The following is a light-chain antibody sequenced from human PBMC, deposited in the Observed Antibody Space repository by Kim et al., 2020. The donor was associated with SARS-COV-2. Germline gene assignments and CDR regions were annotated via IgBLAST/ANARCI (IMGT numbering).Light chain of an antibody. CDR2: GAS. Sequence: PGERATHSCRASQSVSSSYLAWYQQKPGQAPRLLIYGASSRATGIPDRFSGSGSGTDFTLTISRLEPEDFAVYYCQQYGSSPPWTFGQGTKVEIK. CDR1: QSVSSSY. J-gene: IGKJ1*01. CDR3: QQYGSSPPWT. V-gene: IGKV3-20*01.